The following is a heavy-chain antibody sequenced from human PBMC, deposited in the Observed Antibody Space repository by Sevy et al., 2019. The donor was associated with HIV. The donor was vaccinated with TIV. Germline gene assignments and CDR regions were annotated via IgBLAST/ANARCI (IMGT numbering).Heavy chain of an antibody. J-gene: IGHJ5*02. CDR3: ASYCGDKLANWFDP. CDR2: IYHSGST. D-gene: IGHD4-17*01. CDR1: GGSISSRGYS. V-gene: IGHV4-30-2*01. Sequence: SETLSLTCAVSGGSISSRGYSWSSIRQPPGKGLDWIGYIYHSGSTYYNPSLKSRVTISVDRSKNQFSLKLSSVTAADTAVYYCASYCGDKLANWFDPWGQGTLVTVSS.